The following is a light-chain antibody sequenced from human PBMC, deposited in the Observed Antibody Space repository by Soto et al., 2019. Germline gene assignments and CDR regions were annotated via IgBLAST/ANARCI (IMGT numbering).Light chain of an antibody. CDR1: QSVSRN. CDR2: GAS. V-gene: IGKV3-15*01. Sequence: EIVMTHSPATLSVSPGERATLSCRASQSVSRNLAWYQQKPGQAPRLLIYGASTRATGIPARFSGSGSGTEFNLTISSLQSEDFAVYYCQQYNNWPPWTFGQGTKVEIK. J-gene: IGKJ1*01. CDR3: QQYNNWPPWT.